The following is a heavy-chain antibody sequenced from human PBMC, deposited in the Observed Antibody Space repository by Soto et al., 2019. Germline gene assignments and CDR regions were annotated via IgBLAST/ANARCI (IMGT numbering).Heavy chain of an antibody. CDR3: ARVGSRYYYGSGAAFDI. V-gene: IGHV3-33*01. D-gene: IGHD3-10*01. J-gene: IGHJ3*02. CDR2: IWYDGSNK. CDR1: GFTFSSYG. Sequence: GGSLRLSCAASGFTFSSYGMHWVRQAPGKGLEWVAVIWYDGSNKYYADSVKGRFTISRDNSKNTLYLQMNSLRAEDTAVYYCARVGSRYYYGSGAAFDIWGQGTMVTVSS.